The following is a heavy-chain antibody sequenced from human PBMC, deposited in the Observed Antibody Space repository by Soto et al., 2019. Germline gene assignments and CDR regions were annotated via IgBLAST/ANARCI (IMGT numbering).Heavy chain of an antibody. J-gene: IGHJ6*02. CDR1: GYTFTSYG. CDR2: ISAYNGNT. D-gene: IGHD2-2*01. Sequence: QVQLVQSGAEVKKPGASVKVSCKASGYTFTSYGISWVRQAPGQGLEWMGWISAYNGNTNYAQKLQGRVTMTTDTSTRSAYLEQRSLICDDDAVYYCSRDGSSSSTSCYCWASYYYYYYGMDVWGQGTTVTVSS. CDR3: SRDGSSSSTSCYCWASYYYYYYGMDV. V-gene: IGHV1-18*01.